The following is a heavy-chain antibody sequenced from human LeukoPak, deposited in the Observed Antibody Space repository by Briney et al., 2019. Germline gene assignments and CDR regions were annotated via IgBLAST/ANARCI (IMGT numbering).Heavy chain of an antibody. V-gene: IGHV4-59*08. J-gene: IGHJ4*02. CDR2: IYYSGST. CDR3: ARHGGDYGDYYFDY. CDR1: GGSTSSYY. Sequence: PSETLSLTCTVSGGSTSSYYWSWIRQPPGKGLEWIGYIYYSGSTNYNPSLKSRVTISVDTSKNQFSLKLSSVTAADTAVYYCARHGGDYGDYYFDYWGQGTLVTVSS. D-gene: IGHD4-17*01.